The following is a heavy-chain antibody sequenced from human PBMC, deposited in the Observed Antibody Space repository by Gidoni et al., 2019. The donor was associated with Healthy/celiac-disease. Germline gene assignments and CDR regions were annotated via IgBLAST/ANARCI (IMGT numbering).Heavy chain of an antibody. CDR3: ARAPPGYSSSYTLDY. Sequence: EVQLVETGGGLIQPGGSLRPSCAASGFPVSSNYMSWVRQAPGKGLEWVSVIYSGGSTYYADSVKGRFTSSRDNSKNTLYLQMNSLRAEDTAVYYCARAPPGYSSSYTLDYWGQGTLVTVSS. D-gene: IGHD6-6*01. CDR1: GFPVSSNY. CDR2: IYSGGST. V-gene: IGHV3-53*02. J-gene: IGHJ4*02.